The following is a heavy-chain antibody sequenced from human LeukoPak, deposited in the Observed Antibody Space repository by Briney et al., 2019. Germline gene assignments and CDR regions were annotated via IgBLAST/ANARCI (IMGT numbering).Heavy chain of an antibody. J-gene: IGHJ6*02. D-gene: IGHD2-8*02. CDR3: ARLRITGGHYYQHGTDV. Sequence: SETLSPTCTVSGGSISSYYGSWIRQPPGKGLEWIGYIYNSGSINYNPSLKNRVTTSVDTSKKQFSLKLSSVTAADTTVYYCARLRITGGHYYQHGTDVWGQGTTVTVSS. V-gene: IGHV4-59*08. CDR1: GGSISSYY. CDR2: IYNSGSI.